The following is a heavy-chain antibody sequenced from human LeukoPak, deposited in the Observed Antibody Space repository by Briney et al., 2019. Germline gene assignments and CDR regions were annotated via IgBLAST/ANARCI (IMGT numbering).Heavy chain of an antibody. D-gene: IGHD3-9*01. CDR3: PRGYPILPGNYSTYNNGLDA. CDR2: INHSGST. CDR1: GGSFSGYY. Sequence: SETLSLTCAVYGGSFSGYYWSWIRQPPGKGLEWIGEINHSGSTNYNPSLKSRGTISVDTSKNQFSLKLSSVTAADTAVYYCPRGYPILPGNYSTYNNGLDAGAKGTTATVPP. V-gene: IGHV4-34*01. J-gene: IGHJ6*04.